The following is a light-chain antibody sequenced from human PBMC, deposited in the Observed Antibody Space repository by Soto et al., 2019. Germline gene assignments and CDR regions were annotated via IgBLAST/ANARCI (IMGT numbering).Light chain of an antibody. CDR1: QSVLYSSNNKNY. Sequence: DIVRTQSPYALSVSLGERATINSKSSQSVLYSSNNKNYLAWYQQKPGQPPKLLIYWASTRESGVPDRFSGSGSGTDFTLTISSLQAEGVAVYYCQQYYSTPLTFGGGTKVDIK. CDR2: WAS. V-gene: IGKV4-1*01. CDR3: QQYYSTPLT. J-gene: IGKJ4*01.